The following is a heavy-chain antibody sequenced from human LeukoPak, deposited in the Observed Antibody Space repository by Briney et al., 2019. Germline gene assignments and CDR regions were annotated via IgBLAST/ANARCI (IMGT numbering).Heavy chain of an antibody. CDR2: ISYDGSNK. J-gene: IGHJ4*02. V-gene: IGHV3-30*04. D-gene: IGHD3-10*01. Sequence: PGGSLRLSCAASGFTFSSYGMDWVRQAPGKGLEWVAVISYDGSNKYYADSVKGRFTISRDNSKNTLYLQMNSLRAEDTAVYYCASLYGSGSYSTPDYFDYWGQGTLVTVSS. CDR3: ASLYGSGSYSTPDYFDY. CDR1: GFTFSSYG.